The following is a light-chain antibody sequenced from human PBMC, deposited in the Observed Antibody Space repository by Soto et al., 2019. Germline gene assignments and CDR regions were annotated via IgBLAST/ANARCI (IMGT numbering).Light chain of an antibody. CDR1: SSDVGSYNL. CDR2: EVS. J-gene: IGLJ1*01. V-gene: IGLV2-23*02. Sequence: QSALTQPASVSGSPGQSITISCTGTSSDVGSYNLVSWYQQHPGKAPKLMIYEVSKRPSGVSNRSSGSKSGNTASLTISGLQAEDEADYYCCSYAGSSPVVFGTGTKLTVL. CDR3: CSYAGSSPVV.